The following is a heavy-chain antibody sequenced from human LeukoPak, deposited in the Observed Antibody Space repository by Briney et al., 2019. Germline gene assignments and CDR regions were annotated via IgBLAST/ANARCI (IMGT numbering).Heavy chain of an antibody. V-gene: IGHV3-30*02. CDR2: IRYDGSNK. CDR1: GFTFSSYG. CDR3: AKGVTTVSSGPSNWFDP. Sequence: PGGSLRLSCAASGFTFSSYGMHWVRQAPGKGLEWVAFIRYDGSNKYYADSVKGRFTISRDNSKNTLYLQMNSLRAEDTAVYYCAKGVTTVSSGPSNWFDPWGQGTLVTVSS. D-gene: IGHD4-11*01. J-gene: IGHJ5*02.